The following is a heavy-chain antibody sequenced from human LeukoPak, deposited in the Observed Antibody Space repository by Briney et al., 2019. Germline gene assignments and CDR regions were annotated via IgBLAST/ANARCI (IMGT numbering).Heavy chain of an antibody. J-gene: IGHJ6*03. D-gene: IGHD2-2*01. CDR1: GGSFSGYY. Sequence: SETLSLTCAVYGGSFSGYYWSWIRQPPGKGLEWIGEINHSGSTNYNPSLKSRVTISVDTPKNQFSLKLSSVTAADTAVYYCARGRFGGVVVPAATYYYYYYMDVWGKGTTVTVSS. V-gene: IGHV4-34*01. CDR2: INHSGST. CDR3: ARGRFGGVVVPAATYYYYYYMDV.